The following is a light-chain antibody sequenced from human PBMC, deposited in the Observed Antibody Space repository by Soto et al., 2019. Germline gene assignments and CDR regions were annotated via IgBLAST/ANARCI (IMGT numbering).Light chain of an antibody. CDR1: QGISSY. Sequence: DIQLAQSPSFLSASVGDRVTITCRASQGISSYLAWYQQKPGKAPKLLIYGASTLQSGVPSKFSGSGSGTEFTLTISSLQPEDFATYYCQQRDSYPRTFGQGTKVEI. CDR3: QQRDSYPRT. J-gene: IGKJ1*01. V-gene: IGKV1-9*01. CDR2: GAS.